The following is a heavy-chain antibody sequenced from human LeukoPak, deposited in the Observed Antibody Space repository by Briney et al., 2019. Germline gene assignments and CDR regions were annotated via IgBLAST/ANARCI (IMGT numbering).Heavy chain of an antibody. J-gene: IGHJ4*02. CDR1: AGSSSGYY. CDR3: ARVGDFGGGCYSYFDY. D-gene: IGHD2-21*01. Sequence: SETLSRPCAVYAGSSSGYYWIWIRQPPGKGLEWIGEINHSGSTNSTPSLKSRVSISVDTIRNQFSLRQSTVTDADTAVYYCARVGDFGGGCYSYFDYWGQGTLVTVSS. V-gene: IGHV4-34*01. CDR2: INHSGST.